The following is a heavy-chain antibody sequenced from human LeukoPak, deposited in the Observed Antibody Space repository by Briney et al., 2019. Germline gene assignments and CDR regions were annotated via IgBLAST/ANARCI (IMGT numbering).Heavy chain of an antibody. CDR1: GGSVSSSSYY. CDR3: ASLGTLRS. J-gene: IGHJ5*02. CDR2: ISYSGTN. Sequence: SETLSLTCTVSGGSVSSSSYYWGWIRQPPGEGPEWIGSISYSGTNYNNPSLKSRVSISIDTSKNQFSVKLTSVTAADTAMYYCASLGTLRSWGQGTLVTVSS. D-gene: IGHD7-27*01. V-gene: IGHV4-39*01.